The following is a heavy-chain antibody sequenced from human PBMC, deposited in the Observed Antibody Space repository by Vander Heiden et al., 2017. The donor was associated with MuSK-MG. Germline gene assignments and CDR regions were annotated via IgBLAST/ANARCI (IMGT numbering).Heavy chain of an antibody. CDR2: NGNKARGETT. Sequence: VQLVESGGGLVQPGGSLRLSLAASEPTSRDHYMAWVPQDRGKGLEWVGRNGNKARGETTESAASVTGRFTDSRDDSKNSLYLQMSSLKSDDTALYYCTRGYSGLDIYAFDIWGQGTMVTVSS. CDR1: EPTSRDHY. J-gene: IGHJ3*02. V-gene: IGHV3-72*01. CDR3: TRGYSGLDIYAFDI. D-gene: IGHD5-12*01.